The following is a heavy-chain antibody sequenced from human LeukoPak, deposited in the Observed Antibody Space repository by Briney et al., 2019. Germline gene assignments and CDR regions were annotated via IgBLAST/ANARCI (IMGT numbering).Heavy chain of an antibody. CDR1: GYSFTTYW. CDR3: VRLPAGGLLNWFGP. V-gene: IGHV5-51*01. D-gene: IGHD2-15*01. CDR2: VYPSDSDT. Sequence: GESLKISCKGSGYSFTTYWIGWVRQMPGKGLEWMGIVYPSDSDTRYSPSFQGQVTISADRSISTAYLQWSSLKASDTAMYYCVRLPAGGLLNWFGPWGQGTLVTVSS. J-gene: IGHJ5*02.